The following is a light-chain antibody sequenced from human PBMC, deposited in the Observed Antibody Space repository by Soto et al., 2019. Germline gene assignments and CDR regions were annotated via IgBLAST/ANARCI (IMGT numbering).Light chain of an antibody. V-gene: IGKV2-28*01. J-gene: IGKJ4*01. CDR2: LGS. CDR1: QSLLYVNGYNY. CDR3: LQALQTPLT. Sequence: DIVMTQSPLSLPVTPGEPASISCRSSQSLLYVNGYNYVDWYVQKPGQSPQLLIYLGSNRASGVPDRFSGSGSCTDFTLRISRVEAEDVGVYYCLQALQTPLTFGGGPKVEIK.